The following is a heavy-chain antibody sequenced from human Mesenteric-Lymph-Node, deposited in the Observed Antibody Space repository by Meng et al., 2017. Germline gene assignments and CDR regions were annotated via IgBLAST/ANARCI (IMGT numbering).Heavy chain of an antibody. CDR1: GGSISSGGYY. CDR3: ARGHRDWTVVTDY. V-gene: IGHV4-31*03. D-gene: IGHD4-23*01. CDR2: IYYSGST. Sequence: LRLSCTVSGGSISSGGYYWSWIRQHPGKGLEWIGYIYYSGSTYYNPSLKSRVTISVDTSKNQFSLKLSSVTAADTAVYYCARGHRDWTVVTDYWGQGTLVTVSS. J-gene: IGHJ4*02.